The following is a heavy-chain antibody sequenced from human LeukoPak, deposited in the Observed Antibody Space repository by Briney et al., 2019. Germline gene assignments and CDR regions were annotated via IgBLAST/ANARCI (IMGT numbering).Heavy chain of an antibody. J-gene: IGHJ6*02. CDR2: IYYSGST. V-gene: IGHV4-59*08. CDR1: GGSISSYY. CDR3: ARLNMVRGVKNYYYGMDV. Sequence: SETLSLTCTVSGGSISSYYWSWIRQPPGKGLEWIGYIYYSGSTNYNPSLKSRVTISVDTSKNQFSLKLSSVTAADTAVYYCARLNMVRGVKNYYYGMDVWGQGTTVTVSS. D-gene: IGHD3-10*01.